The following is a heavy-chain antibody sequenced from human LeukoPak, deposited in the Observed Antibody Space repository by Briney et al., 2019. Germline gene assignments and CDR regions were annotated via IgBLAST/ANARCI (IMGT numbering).Heavy chain of an antibody. D-gene: IGHD2-15*01. J-gene: IGHJ3*01. V-gene: IGHV4-30-4*02. CDR2: IYYTGST. CDR1: GDSISSGDYY. CDR3: ARVIVGAFDV. Sequence: SETLSLTCTVSGDSISSGDYYWSWIRQPPGKGLEWFGYIYYTGSTYYNPSLKSRVTISIDTSKNQFSLKLSSVTVADAAVYYCARVIVGAFDVWGQGTMVTVSS.